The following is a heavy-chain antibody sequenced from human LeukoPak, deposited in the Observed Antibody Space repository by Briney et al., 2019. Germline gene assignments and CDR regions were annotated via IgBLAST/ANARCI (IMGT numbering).Heavy chain of an antibody. CDR3: ARADCSSTSCFLFDY. CDR2: INPSGGST. V-gene: IGHV1-46*01. J-gene: IGHJ4*02. D-gene: IGHD2-2*01. CDR1: GYTFTSYY. Sequence: ASVTVSCKASGYTFTSYYMHWVRQAPGQGLEWMGIINPSGGSTSYAQKFHGRVTMTRDTSTSTVYMELSSLRSEDTAVYYCARADCSSTSCFLFDYWGQGTLVTVSS.